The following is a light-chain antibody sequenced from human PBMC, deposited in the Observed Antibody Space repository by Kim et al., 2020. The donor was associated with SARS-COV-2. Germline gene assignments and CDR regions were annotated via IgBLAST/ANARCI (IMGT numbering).Light chain of an antibody. J-gene: IGKJ4*01. CDR3: QQYNNWPFT. CDR1: QSVSSN. Sequence: VSPGERATRSCRASQSVSSNLAWYQPKPGQAPRLLIYGASTRATGIPARFSGSGSGTEFTLTISSLQSEDFAVYYCQQYNNWPFTFGGGTKVDIK. CDR2: GAS. V-gene: IGKV3-15*01.